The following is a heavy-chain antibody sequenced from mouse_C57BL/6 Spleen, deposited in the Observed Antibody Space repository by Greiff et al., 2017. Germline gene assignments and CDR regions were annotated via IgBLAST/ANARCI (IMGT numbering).Heavy chain of an antibody. CDR3: AREGIYYDYDGAYWYFDV. CDR2: INYDGSST. V-gene: IGHV5-16*01. D-gene: IGHD2-4*01. Sequence: EVNVVESEGGLVQPGSSMKLSCTASGFTFSDYYMAWVRQVPEKGLEWVANINYDGSSTYYLDSLKSRFIISRDNAKNILYLQMSSLKSEDTATYYCAREGIYYDYDGAYWYFDVWGTGTTVTVSS. J-gene: IGHJ1*03. CDR1: GFTFSDYY.